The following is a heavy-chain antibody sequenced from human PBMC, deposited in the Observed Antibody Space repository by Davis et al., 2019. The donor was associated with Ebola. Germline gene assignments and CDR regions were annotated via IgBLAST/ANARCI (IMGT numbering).Heavy chain of an antibody. D-gene: IGHD3-10*02. Sequence: PGGSLRLSCAASGFTFSSYAMHWVRQAPGKGLEWVAVISYDGSNKYYADSVKGRFTISRDNSKNTLYLQMNSLRAEDTAVYYCARAYVYYGMDVWGQGTTVTVSS. CDR3: ARAYVYYGMDV. CDR1: GFTFSSYA. V-gene: IGHV3-30-3*02. CDR2: ISYDGSNK. J-gene: IGHJ6*02.